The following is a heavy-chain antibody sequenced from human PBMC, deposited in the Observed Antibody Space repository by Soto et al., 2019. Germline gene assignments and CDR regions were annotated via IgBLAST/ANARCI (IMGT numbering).Heavy chain of an antibody. D-gene: IGHD3-22*01. J-gene: IGHJ4*02. Sequence: QVQLVESGGGVVQPGRSLRLSCAASGFTFSSYGMHWVRQAPGKGLEWVAVIWYDGSNKYYADSVKGRFTISRDNSKNTLYLQMNSLRAEDTAVYYCARVGRVGSGYYYPYYWGQGTLVTVSS. CDR2: IWYDGSNK. CDR3: ARVGRVGSGYYYPYY. CDR1: GFTFSSYG. V-gene: IGHV3-33*01.